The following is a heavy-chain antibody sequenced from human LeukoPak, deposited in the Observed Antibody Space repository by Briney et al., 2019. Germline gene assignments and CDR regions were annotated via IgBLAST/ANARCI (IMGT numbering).Heavy chain of an antibody. CDR1: GFTFSNYA. Sequence: GGSLRLSCAASGFTFSNYAMNWVRQAPGRGLEWVSAISGSGGSTYYADSVKGRFTISRDNSKNTLYLQMNSLRAEDTAVYYCAKDLAGSGSYSFDYWGQGTLVSVSS. D-gene: IGHD1-26*01. J-gene: IGHJ4*02. CDR3: AKDLAGSGSYSFDY. CDR2: ISGSGGST. V-gene: IGHV3-23*01.